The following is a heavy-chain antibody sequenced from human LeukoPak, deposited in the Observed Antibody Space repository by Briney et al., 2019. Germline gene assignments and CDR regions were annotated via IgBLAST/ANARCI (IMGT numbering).Heavy chain of an antibody. CDR1: GFTFSSYL. D-gene: IGHD3-16*01. CDR2: INSHGSTT. V-gene: IGHV3-74*01. J-gene: IGHJ4*02. CDR3: ARVTWKGGANYYFDY. Sequence: GGSLTLSCAASGFTFSSYLMHWVRQAPGKGLAWLSRINSHGSTTSYADSVKGRFTISRDSAKNTLYLQMNSLRAEDTAVYYCARVTWKGGANYYFDYWGQGTLVTVSS.